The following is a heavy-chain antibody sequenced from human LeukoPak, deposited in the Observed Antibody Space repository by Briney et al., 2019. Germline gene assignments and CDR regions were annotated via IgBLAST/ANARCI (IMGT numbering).Heavy chain of an antibody. V-gene: IGHV3-30*18. Sequence: PGGSLRLSCSASGFPFSSYGMHWVRQAPGKGLEWVAVISYDGSNKYYADSVKGRFTISRVNSKNTLYLQMNSLRAEDTAVYYCAKDALWFGELSYYFDYWGQGTLVTVSS. CDR2: ISYDGSNK. CDR1: GFPFSSYG. D-gene: IGHD3-10*01. CDR3: AKDALWFGELSYYFDY. J-gene: IGHJ4*02.